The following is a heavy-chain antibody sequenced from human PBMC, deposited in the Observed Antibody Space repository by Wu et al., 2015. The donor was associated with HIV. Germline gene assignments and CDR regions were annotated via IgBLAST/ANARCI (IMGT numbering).Heavy chain of an antibody. CDR1: GYIFAGYY. J-gene: IGHJ6*02. CDR2: INPNNGGT. CDR3: ARTPYNLDYYGMDV. V-gene: IGHV1-2*02. D-gene: IGHD1-1*01. Sequence: QLEQSGTEVKKPGASVKVSCKASGYIFAGYYMNWVRQAPGQGLEWMGWINPNNGGTNYAQKFQGRVTVTRDTSISTAYMELSRLRSDDTAVYYCARTPYNLDYYGMDVWGQGTTITVSS.